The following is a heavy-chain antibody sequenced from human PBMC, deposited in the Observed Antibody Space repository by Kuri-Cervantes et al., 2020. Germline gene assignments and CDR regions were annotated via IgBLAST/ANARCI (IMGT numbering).Heavy chain of an antibody. CDR2: IKSKTDGGTT. Sequence: GESLKISCAASGFTFSDYYMNWIRQAPGKGLEWVGRIKSKTDGGTTDYAAPVKGRFTISRDDSRNTLYLQMNSLKTEDTAVYYCTTGFWGTRRSYWGQGTLVTVSS. D-gene: IGHD3-16*01. J-gene: IGHJ4*02. V-gene: IGHV3-15*01. CDR1: GFTFSDYY. CDR3: TTGFWGTRRSY.